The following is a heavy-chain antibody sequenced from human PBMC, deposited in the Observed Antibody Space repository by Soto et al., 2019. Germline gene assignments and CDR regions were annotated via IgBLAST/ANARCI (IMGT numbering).Heavy chain of an antibody. CDR2: INSDGSTT. V-gene: IGHV3-74*01. CDR1: GFTFSSFW. CDR3: VRDRDTYGYANLDY. Sequence: EVQLAESGGGLVQPGGSLRLSCAASGFTFSSFWMHWVRQAPGKGLVWVSRINSDGSTTSYADSVKGRLTISRDNAKTTLSLQMNKMKAEDTAFYYCVRDRDTYGYANLDYWGQGTLVTVSS. J-gene: IGHJ4*02. D-gene: IGHD5-18*01.